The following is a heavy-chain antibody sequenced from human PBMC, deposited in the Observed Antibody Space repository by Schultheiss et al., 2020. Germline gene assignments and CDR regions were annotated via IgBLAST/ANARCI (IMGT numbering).Heavy chain of an antibody. CDR2: IYYSGST. CDR3: ARSTAMGYFN. V-gene: IGHV4-61*08. D-gene: IGHD5-18*01. J-gene: IGHJ4*02. Sequence: SQTLSLTCTVSGGSISSGGYYWSWIRQPPGKGLEWIGYIYYSGSTNYNPSLKSRVTISVDTSKNQFSLRLSSVTAADTAVYYCARSTAMGYFNWGQGTLVTVSS. CDR1: GGSISSGGYY.